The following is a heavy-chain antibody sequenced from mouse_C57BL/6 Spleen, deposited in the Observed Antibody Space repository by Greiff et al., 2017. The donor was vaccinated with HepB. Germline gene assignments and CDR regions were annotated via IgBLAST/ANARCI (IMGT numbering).Heavy chain of an antibody. Sequence: VQLQQSGAELVRPGASVTLSCKASGYTFTDYEMHWVKQTPVHGLEWIGAIDPETGGTAYNQKFKGKAILTADKSSSTAYMELRSLTSEDSAVYYCTGAETAQGRNYFDYWGQGTTLTVSS. CDR3: TGAETAQGRNYFDY. V-gene: IGHV1-15*01. CDR1: GYTFTDYE. D-gene: IGHD3-2*02. J-gene: IGHJ2*01. CDR2: IDPETGGT.